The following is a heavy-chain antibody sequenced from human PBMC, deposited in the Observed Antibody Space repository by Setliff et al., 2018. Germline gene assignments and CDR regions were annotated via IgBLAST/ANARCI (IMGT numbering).Heavy chain of an antibody. Sequence: PGESLTISCKASGYSFTDYWIAWVRQMPGKGLEWMGIIYPSNSNIKYSPSFEAQITFSVDKSITTAYLQWSSLKASDTAIYYCARHRVGNSGYAIPILDFWGQGALVTV. CDR2: IYPSNSNI. CDR3: ARHRVGNSGYAIPILDF. D-gene: IGHD5-12*01. V-gene: IGHV5-51*01. CDR1: GYSFTDYW. J-gene: IGHJ4*02.